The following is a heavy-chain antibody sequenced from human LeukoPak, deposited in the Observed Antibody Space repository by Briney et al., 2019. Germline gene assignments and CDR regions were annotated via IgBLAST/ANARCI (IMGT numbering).Heavy chain of an antibody. V-gene: IGHV3-11*04. CDR3: ARHVVVIAIPDDYFDY. Sequence: GGSLRLSCAASGFTFTDYWMSWIRQAPGKGLEWISYISISGGTIYYAESVKGRFTISRDNAKNSLYLQMNSLRAEDTAVYYCARHVVVIAIPDDYFDYWGQGTLVTVSS. J-gene: IGHJ4*02. CDR1: GFTFTDYW. CDR2: ISISGGTI. D-gene: IGHD2-21*01.